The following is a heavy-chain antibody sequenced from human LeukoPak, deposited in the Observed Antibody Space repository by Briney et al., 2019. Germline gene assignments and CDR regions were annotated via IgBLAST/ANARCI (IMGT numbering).Heavy chain of an antibody. Sequence: GGSLRLSCAASGFTFSSYAMSWVRQAPGKGLEWVSAISGSGGSTYYADSVKGRFTISRDNSKNTLYLQMNSLRAEDTAVYYCAKSGGSYPHHRTNFDYWGQGTLVTVSS. V-gene: IGHV3-23*01. CDR1: GFTFSSYA. CDR3: AKSGGSYPHHRTNFDY. D-gene: IGHD1-26*01. J-gene: IGHJ4*02. CDR2: ISGSGGST.